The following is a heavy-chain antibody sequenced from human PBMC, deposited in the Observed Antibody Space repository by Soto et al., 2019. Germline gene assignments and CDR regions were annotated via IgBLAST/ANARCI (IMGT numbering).Heavy chain of an antibody. CDR1: GFTFSSYA. D-gene: IGHD6-6*01. CDR2: ISGSGGST. CDR3: ASFIAARYYYGMDV. V-gene: IGHV3-23*01. Sequence: GGSLRLSCAASGFTFSSYAMSWVRQAPGKGLEWVSAISGSGGSTYYADSVKGRFTISRDNSENTLYLQMNSLRAEDTAVYYCASFIAARYYYGMDVWGQGTTVTVSS. J-gene: IGHJ6*02.